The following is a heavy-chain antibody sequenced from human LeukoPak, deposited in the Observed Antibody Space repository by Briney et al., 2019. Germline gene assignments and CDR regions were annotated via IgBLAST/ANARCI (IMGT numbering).Heavy chain of an antibody. V-gene: IGHV3-11*04. CDR2: ISSSGSTI. CDR1: GFTFSDYY. CDR3: ATGEKTSGWYSSSWYWSWFDP. D-gene: IGHD6-13*01. Sequence: PGGSLRLSCAASGFTFSDYYMSWIRQAPGKGLEWVSYISSSGSTIYYADSVKGRFTIFRDNAKNSLYLQMNSLRAEDTAVYYCATGEKTSGWYSSSWYWSWFDPWGQGTLVTVSS. J-gene: IGHJ5*02.